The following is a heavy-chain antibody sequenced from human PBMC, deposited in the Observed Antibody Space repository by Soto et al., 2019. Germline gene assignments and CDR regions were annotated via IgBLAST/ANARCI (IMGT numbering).Heavy chain of an antibody. Sequence: QVQLVQSGAEVKKPGASVKVSCKASGYTFTSYDINWVRQATGQGLEWMGWMNPNSGNTGYAQKFQGRVTMTRNTSISTAYMELSSLRSEDTAVYYCARGEGEITFGGVIVMRRYYGMDVWGQGTTVTVSS. V-gene: IGHV1-8*01. CDR2: MNPNSGNT. J-gene: IGHJ6*02. CDR3: ARGEGEITFGGVIVMRRYYGMDV. D-gene: IGHD3-16*02. CDR1: GYTFTSYD.